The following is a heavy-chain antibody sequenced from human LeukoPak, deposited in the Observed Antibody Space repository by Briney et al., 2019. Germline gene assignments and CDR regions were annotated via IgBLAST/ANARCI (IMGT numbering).Heavy chain of an antibody. J-gene: IGHJ4*02. CDR2: ISYDGSNK. CDR3: ARENAEDLDY. CDR1: GFTFSSYG. V-gene: IGHV3-30*03. Sequence: GRSLRLSCAASGFTFSSYGMHWVRQAPGKGLEWVAVISYDGSNKYYADSVKGRFTISRDNSNNPLSLQMNSLRAEDTAVYYCARENAEDLDYWGQGTLVTVSS.